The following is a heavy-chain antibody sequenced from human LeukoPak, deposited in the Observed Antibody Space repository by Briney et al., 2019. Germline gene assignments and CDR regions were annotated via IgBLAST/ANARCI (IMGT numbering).Heavy chain of an antibody. CDR2: MNPNSGNT. CDR1: GHTFTSYD. CDR3: ARVVTAGSYYFDY. V-gene: IGHV1-8*01. D-gene: IGHD2-21*02. J-gene: IGHJ4*02. Sequence: ASVKVSCKASGHTFTSYDINWVRQATGQGLEWMGWMNPNSGNTGYAQKFQGRVTMTRNTSISTAYMELSSLRFADTAVYYCARVVTAGSYYFDYWGQGTLVTVSS.